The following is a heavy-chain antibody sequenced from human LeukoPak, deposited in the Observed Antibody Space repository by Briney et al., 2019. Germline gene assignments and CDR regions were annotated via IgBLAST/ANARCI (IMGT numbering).Heavy chain of an antibody. CDR3: AFSSPWIQLWSIYFDY. CDR1: GFTFSSYA. CDR2: ISGSGGST. J-gene: IGHJ4*02. Sequence: AGGSLRLSCAASGFTFSSYAMSWVRQAPGKGLEWVSAISGSGGSTYYADSVKGRFTISRDNSKNTLYLQMNSLRAEDTAVYYCAFSSPWIQLWSIYFDYWGQGTLVTVSS. V-gene: IGHV3-23*01. D-gene: IGHD5-18*01.